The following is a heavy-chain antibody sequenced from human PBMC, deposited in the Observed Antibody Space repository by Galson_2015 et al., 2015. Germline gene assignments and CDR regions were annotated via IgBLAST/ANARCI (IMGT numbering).Heavy chain of an antibody. CDR3: ARDYGGNSDAFDI. V-gene: IGHV3-21*01. J-gene: IGHJ3*02. D-gene: IGHD4-23*01. Sequence: SLRLSCAASGFTFSSYSMNWVRQAPGKGLEWVSSISSSSSYIYYADSVKGRFTISRDNAKNSLYLQMNSLRAEDTAVYYCARDYGGNSDAFDIWGQGTMVTVSS. CDR1: GFTFSSYS. CDR2: ISSSSSYI.